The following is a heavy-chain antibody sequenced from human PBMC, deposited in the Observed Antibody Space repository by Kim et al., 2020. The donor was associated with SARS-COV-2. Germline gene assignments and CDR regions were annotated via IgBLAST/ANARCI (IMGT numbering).Heavy chain of an antibody. CDR1: GGSFSGYY. D-gene: IGHD6-19*01. CDR2: INHSGST. J-gene: IGHJ4*02. CDR3: ARAGGLPRIAVAGTGPRWWDY. V-gene: IGHV4-34*01. Sequence: SETLSLTCAVYGGSFSGYYWSWIRQPPGKGLEWIGEINHSGSTNYNPSLKSRVTISVDTSKNQFSLKLSSVTAADTVVYYCARAGGLPRIAVAGTGPRWWDYWGQGTLVTVSS.